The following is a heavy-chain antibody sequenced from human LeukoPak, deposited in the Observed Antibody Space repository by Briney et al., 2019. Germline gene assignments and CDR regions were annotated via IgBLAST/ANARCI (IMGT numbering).Heavy chain of an antibody. J-gene: IGHJ4*02. Sequence: GGSLRLSCAASGFTVRIKYIGCVREAPGKGLECVSVIHPVGTIYHATYVKGTFTISRDNSKHTLYLEMNALRVEDTAVYYCAMYSSAWYAVYWGQGTLVTVSS. CDR2: IHPVGTI. D-gene: IGHD6-19*01. V-gene: IGHV3-66*01. CDR3: AMYSSAWYAVY. CDR1: GFTVRIKY.